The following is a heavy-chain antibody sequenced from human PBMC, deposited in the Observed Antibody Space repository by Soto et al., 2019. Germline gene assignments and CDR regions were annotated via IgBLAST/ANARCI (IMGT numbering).Heavy chain of an antibody. Sequence: GGSLRLSCAASGFTFTNYWTHWVRQALGKGLVWVSRINSDGSRTSYADSGTSRFTISRDNAKNTLYLQMNSLRVNYTALYYCAIETYSSFYFDYWGQATLVTVSS. D-gene: IGHD4-4*01. CDR2: INSDGSRT. CDR3: AIETYSSFYFDY. J-gene: IGHJ4*02. CDR1: GFTFTNYW. V-gene: IGHV3-74*01.